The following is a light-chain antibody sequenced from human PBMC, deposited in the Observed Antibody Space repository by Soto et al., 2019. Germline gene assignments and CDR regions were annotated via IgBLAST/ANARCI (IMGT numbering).Light chain of an antibody. J-gene: IGLJ2*01. Sequence: LTQPASVSGSPGQSITISCIGTSSDVGSYNLVSWYQHHPGKAPKVIIYEGSQRPSGISNRFSGSKSGNTASLNISGLQGEDEAEYYCCSYAGSSSFVIFGGGTKLTVL. CDR1: SSDVGSYNL. V-gene: IGLV2-23*03. CDR3: CSYAGSSSFVI. CDR2: EGS.